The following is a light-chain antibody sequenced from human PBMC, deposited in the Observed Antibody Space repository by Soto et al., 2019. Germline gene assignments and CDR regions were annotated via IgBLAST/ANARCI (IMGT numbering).Light chain of an antibody. CDR1: SSDVGLYYY. V-gene: IGLV2-14*01. J-gene: IGLJ1*01. CDR2: AVS. Sequence: QSGLNEHPCVSSSPGQSITISCTVTSSDVGLYYYVSWYQQHPGKAPQLMIYAVSNRPSGVSNRFSASKSGNTASLFISGLQAEDEADYYCSSYTSDSSYVFGSGTKV. CDR3: SSYTSDSSYV.